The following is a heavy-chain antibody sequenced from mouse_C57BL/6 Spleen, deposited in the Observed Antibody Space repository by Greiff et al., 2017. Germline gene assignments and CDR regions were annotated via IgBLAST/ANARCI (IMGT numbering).Heavy chain of an antibody. D-gene: IGHD1-1*01. V-gene: IGHV10-3*01. J-gene: IGHJ2*01. Sequence: DVMLVESGGGLVQPKGSLKLSCAASGFTFNTYAMHWVRQAPGKGLEWVARIRSKSSNYATYYADSVKDRFTISRDDSQSMLYLQMNNLKAEDTAMYYCVRDRVGDAYFDYWGQGTTLTVSS. CDR2: IRSKSSNYAT. CDR1: GFTFNTYA. CDR3: VRDRVGDAYFDY.